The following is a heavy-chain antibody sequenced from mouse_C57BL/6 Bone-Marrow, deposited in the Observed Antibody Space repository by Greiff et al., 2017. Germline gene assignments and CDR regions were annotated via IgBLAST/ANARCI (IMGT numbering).Heavy chain of an antibody. CDR2: INPSTGGT. CDR3: ARLWDYVDY. CDR1: GYSFTGYY. Sequence: DVKLVESGPELVKPGASVKISCKASGYSFTGYYMNWVKQSPEKSLEWIGEINPSTGGTTYNQKFKAKATLTVDKSSSTAYMQLKSLTSEDSAVYYCARLWDYVDYWGQGTTLSVSS. D-gene: IGHD4-1*01. J-gene: IGHJ2*01. V-gene: IGHV1-42*01.